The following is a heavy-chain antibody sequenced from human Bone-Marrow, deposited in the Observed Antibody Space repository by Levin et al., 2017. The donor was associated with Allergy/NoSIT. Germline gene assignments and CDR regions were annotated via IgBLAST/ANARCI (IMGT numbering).Heavy chain of an antibody. CDR3: ARNRPVTPLGY. V-gene: IGHV3-53*01. CDR2: IYSDGST. Sequence: GGSLRLSCAASGVTVSNNYMIWVRQAPGKGLECVARIYSDGSTSYADSVKGRFTISRDHSKNTVYLQMDSLRAEDTAVYFCARNRPVTPLGYWCQGTLVTVSS. D-gene: IGHD4-17*01. CDR1: GVTVSNNY. J-gene: IGHJ4*02.